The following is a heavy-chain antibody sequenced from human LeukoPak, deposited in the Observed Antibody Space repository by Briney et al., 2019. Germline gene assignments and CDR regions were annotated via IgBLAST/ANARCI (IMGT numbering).Heavy chain of an antibody. J-gene: IGHJ4*02. CDR2: ISSSSSYI. CDR1: GFTFSSYS. V-gene: IGHV3-21*01. CDR3: ATYDSRGYYYFDY. Sequence: PGGSLRLSCAASGFTFSSYSMNWVRQAPGKGLEWVSSISSSSSYIYYADSVKGRFTISRDDAKNSLYLQMNSLRAEDTAVYYCATYDSRGYYYFDYWGQGTLVTVSS. D-gene: IGHD3-22*01.